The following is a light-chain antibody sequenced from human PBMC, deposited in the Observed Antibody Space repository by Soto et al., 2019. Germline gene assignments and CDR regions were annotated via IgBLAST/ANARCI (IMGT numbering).Light chain of an antibody. CDR2: DAS. V-gene: IGKV3-11*01. Sequence: EVVLTQSPATLSLSPGERAALSCRASHSVSSHLAWYQQKPVQAPTLLIYDASNRAAGIPARFSGSGSGTDYTLTISSLGPEDFAIYYCQQRDFWPRTFGQGTKLEIK. CDR1: HSVSSH. J-gene: IGKJ2*02. CDR3: QQRDFWPRT.